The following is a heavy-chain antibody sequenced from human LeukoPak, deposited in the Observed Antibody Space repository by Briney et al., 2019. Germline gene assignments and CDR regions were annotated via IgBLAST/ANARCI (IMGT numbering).Heavy chain of an antibody. CDR3: GRERGVPAAIGGGAFDI. J-gene: IGHJ3*02. D-gene: IGHD2-2*01. V-gene: IGHV4-61*02. CDR2: IYTSGST. Sequence: SETLSLTCTVSGGSISSGSYYWSWIRQPAGKGLEWIGRIYTSGSTNYNPSLKSRVTISVDTSKNQFSLKLSSVTAADTAGYYWGRERGVPAAIGGGAFDIWGQGTMVTVSS. CDR1: GGSISSGSYY.